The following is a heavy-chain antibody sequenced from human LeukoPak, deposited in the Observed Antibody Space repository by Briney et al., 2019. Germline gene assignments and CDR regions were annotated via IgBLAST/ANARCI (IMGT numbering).Heavy chain of an antibody. J-gene: IGHJ2*01. CDR1: GFTFSSYA. CDR3: ATSSGWPHWYFDL. CDR2: ISGSGGST. D-gene: IGHD6-19*01. V-gene: IGHV3-23*01. Sequence: GSLRLSCAASGFTFSSYAMSWVLQAPGKGLEWVSAISGSGGSTYYADSVKGRFTISRDNSKSTLYLQMNSLRAEDTAVYYCATSSGWPHWYFDLWGRGTLVTVSS.